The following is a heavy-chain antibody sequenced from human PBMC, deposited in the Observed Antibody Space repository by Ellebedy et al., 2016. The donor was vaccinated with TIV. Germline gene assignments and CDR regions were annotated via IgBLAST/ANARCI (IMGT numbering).Heavy chain of an antibody. Sequence: GESLKISCAASGFTFSSYVMSWVRQAPGKGLEWVSAISGSGGSTYYADSVKGRFTISRDNSKNTLYLQMNSLRAEDTAVYYCAKSTSGYYSGFDYWGQGTLVTVSS. CDR2: ISGSGGST. J-gene: IGHJ4*02. CDR1: GFTFSSYV. V-gene: IGHV3-23*01. CDR3: AKSTSGYYSGFDY. D-gene: IGHD3-22*01.